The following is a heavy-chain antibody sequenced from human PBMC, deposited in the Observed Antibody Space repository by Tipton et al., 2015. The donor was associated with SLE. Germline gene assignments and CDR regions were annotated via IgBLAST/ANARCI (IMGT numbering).Heavy chain of an antibody. J-gene: IGHJ3*02. D-gene: IGHD5/OR15-5a*01. CDR1: GGSISSSNYF. CDR3: AREVNIVDDSDAFDI. Sequence: TLSLTCSVSGGSISSSNYFCSWVRQLPGKGLEWISYIHYSGSAFYNPSLKSRVITSVDISKNQFSLKLNSVTAADTAVYYCAREVNIVDDSDAFDIWGQGTMVTVSP. CDR2: IHYSGSA. V-gene: IGHV4-31*03.